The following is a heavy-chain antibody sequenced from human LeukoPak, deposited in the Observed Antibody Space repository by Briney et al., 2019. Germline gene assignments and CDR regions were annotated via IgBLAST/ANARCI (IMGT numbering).Heavy chain of an antibody. CDR1: GGSFSGYY. CDR3: ARGRGYCSGGSCYTGVFDY. Sequence: SETLSLTCAVYGGSFSGYYWGWVRQPPGKGLEWIGEINHSGSNNYNPSLRSGVTISVDTSKNQFSLTLSSVTAADTAVYYCARGRGYCSGGSCYTGVFDYWGQGTLVTVSS. CDR2: INHSGSN. V-gene: IGHV4-34*01. J-gene: IGHJ4*02. D-gene: IGHD2-15*01.